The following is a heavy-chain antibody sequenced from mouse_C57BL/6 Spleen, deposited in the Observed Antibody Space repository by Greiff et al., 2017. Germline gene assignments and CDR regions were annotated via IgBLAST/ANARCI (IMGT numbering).Heavy chain of an antibody. Sequence: QVQLKQSGAELVKPGASVKMSCKASGYTFTSYWITWVKQRPGQGLEWIGDIYPGSGSTNYNEKFKSKATLTVDTSSSTAYMQLSSLTSEDSAVYYCARGRYYGSSEVGFDYWGQGTTLTVSS. CDR2: IYPGSGST. CDR3: ARGRYYGSSEVGFDY. D-gene: IGHD1-1*01. J-gene: IGHJ2*01. V-gene: IGHV1-55*01. CDR1: GYTFTSYW.